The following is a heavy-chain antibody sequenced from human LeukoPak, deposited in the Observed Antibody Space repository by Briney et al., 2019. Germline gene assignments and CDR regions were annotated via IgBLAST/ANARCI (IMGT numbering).Heavy chain of an antibody. CDR2: ISSSSSTI. Sequence: PGGSLRLSCAASGFTFSSYSMNWVRQAPGKGLEWVSYISSSSSTIYYADSVKGRFTISRDNAKNSLYLRMNSLRAEDTAVYYCAGEDHTYSSGHVGFDYWGQGTLVTVSS. J-gene: IGHJ4*02. V-gene: IGHV3-48*01. CDR3: AGEDHTYSSGHVGFDY. CDR1: GFTFSSYS. D-gene: IGHD6-19*01.